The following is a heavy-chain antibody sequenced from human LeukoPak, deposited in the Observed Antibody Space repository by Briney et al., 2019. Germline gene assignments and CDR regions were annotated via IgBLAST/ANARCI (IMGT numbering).Heavy chain of an antibody. Sequence: SETLSLTCTVSGGSISSYYWSWIRQPPGKGLEWIGYIYYSGSTNYNPSLKSRVTISVDTSKNQFSLKLSSVTAADTAVYYCARGRLAGGWPLIDYWGQGTLVTVSP. V-gene: IGHV4-59*01. CDR1: GGSISSYY. CDR3: ARGRLAGGWPLIDY. J-gene: IGHJ4*02. CDR2: IYYSGST. D-gene: IGHD6-19*01.